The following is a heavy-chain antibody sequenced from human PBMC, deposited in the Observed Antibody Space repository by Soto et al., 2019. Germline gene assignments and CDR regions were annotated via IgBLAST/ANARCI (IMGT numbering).Heavy chain of an antibody. Sequence: GGSLRLSCAASGFTFSSYGMHWVRQAPGKGLGWVAVISYDGSNKYYADSVKGRFTISRDNSKNTLYLQMNSLRAEDTAVYYCAKGQYSGSYYISYFDYWGQGTLVTVSS. CDR2: ISYDGSNK. J-gene: IGHJ4*02. D-gene: IGHD1-26*01. CDR3: AKGQYSGSYYISYFDY. V-gene: IGHV3-30*18. CDR1: GFTFSSYG.